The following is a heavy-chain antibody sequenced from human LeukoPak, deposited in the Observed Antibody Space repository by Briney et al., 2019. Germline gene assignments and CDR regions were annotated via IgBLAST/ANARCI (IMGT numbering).Heavy chain of an antibody. J-gene: IGHJ4*02. CDR2: INHSGST. CDR3: ASESNLDY. D-gene: IGHD1-14*01. V-gene: IGHV4-34*01. CDR1: GGSFSGYY. Sequence: PSETLSLTCAVCGGSFSGYYWSWIRQPPGKGLEWIGEINHSGSTNYNPSLKSRVTISVDTSKNQLSLKLSSVTAADTAVYYCASESNLDYWGQGTLVTVSS.